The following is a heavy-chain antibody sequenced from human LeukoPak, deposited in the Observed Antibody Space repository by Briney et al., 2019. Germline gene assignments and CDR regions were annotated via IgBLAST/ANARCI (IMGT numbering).Heavy chain of an antibody. CDR3: ARGTENTGIVVVLPGDY. V-gene: IGHV1-2*02. Sequence: ASVKVSCKASGYTFTGYYMHWERQAPGQGLEWMGWIHPNSGGTNYAQKFQGRVTMTRDTSISTVYMELSRLRSDDTAVYYCARGTENTGIVVVLPGDYWGQGTLVTVSS. CDR2: IHPNSGGT. CDR1: GYTFTGYY. J-gene: IGHJ4*02. D-gene: IGHD2-2*01.